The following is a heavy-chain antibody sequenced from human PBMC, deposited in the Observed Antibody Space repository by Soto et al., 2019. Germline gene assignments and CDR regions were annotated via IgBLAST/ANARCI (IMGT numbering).Heavy chain of an antibody. J-gene: IGHJ4*02. CDR1: GYTFTNYG. CDR2: ISVSTGNR. V-gene: IGHV1-18*01. D-gene: IGHD5-12*01. CDR3: ARDERWIMDS. Sequence: QVQLVQSGAEVKKPGASVKVSCKASGYTFTNYGISWVRQAPGQGLEWVGWISVSTGNRNYAQKFQDRLTMATDTSTSTAYMELKSLRSDDSAVYYCARDERWIMDSWGQGTPVTVSS.